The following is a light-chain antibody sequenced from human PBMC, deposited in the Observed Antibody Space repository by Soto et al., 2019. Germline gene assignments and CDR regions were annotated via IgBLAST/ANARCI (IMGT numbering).Light chain of an antibody. CDR2: GAS. CDR3: QQYDSSVWS. V-gene: IGKV3-20*01. J-gene: IGKJ1*01. CDR1: QSVSATY. Sequence: EIVLTQSPGTLSLSPGERATLSCRASQSVSATYLAWYQQKPGQAPRLLIYGASNRATGIPDRFRGSGSGKDFTLTISRLEPEDFAVYYCQQYDSSVWSFGQGTKVQIK.